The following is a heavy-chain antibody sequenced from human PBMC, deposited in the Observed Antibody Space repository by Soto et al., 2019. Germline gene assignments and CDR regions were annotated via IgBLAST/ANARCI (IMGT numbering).Heavy chain of an antibody. V-gene: IGHV3-33*01. CDR3: ARDGVLSSAYYDILTGPGY. Sequence: AGSLRLSCAASGFTFSSYGMHWVRQAPGKGLEWVAVIWYDGSNKYYADSVKGRFTISRDNSKNTLYLQMNSLRAEDTAVYYCARDGVLSSAYYDILTGPGYWGQGTLVTVSS. D-gene: IGHD3-9*01. CDR2: IWYDGSNK. CDR1: GFTFSSYG. J-gene: IGHJ4*02.